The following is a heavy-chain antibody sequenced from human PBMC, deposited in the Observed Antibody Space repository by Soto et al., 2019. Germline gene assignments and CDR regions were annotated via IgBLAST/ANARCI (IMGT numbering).Heavy chain of an antibody. CDR1: GYTFTGYY. D-gene: IGHD3-3*01. CDR2: INPNSGGT. V-gene: IGHV1-2*02. Sequence: ASVKVSCKASGYTFTGYYMHWVRQAPGQGLEWMGWINPNSGGTKYAQKFQGRVTMTRDTSISTAYMELSRLRSDDTAVYYCARDKGDTGTIFGVVINWFDPWGQGTLVTVSS. J-gene: IGHJ5*02. CDR3: ARDKGDTGTIFGVVINWFDP.